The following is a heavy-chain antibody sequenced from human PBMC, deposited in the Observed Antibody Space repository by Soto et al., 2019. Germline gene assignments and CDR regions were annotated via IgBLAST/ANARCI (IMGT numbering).Heavy chain of an antibody. D-gene: IGHD3-22*01. CDR1: GFTFSSYA. Sequence: GGSLRLSCAASGFTFSSYAMSWVRQAPGKGLEWVSAISGSGGSTYYADSVKGRFTISRDNSKNTLYLQMNSLRAEDTAVYYCAKVRYYYDSSGYYLFDYWGQGTLVTVSS. CDR2: ISGSGGST. J-gene: IGHJ4*02. CDR3: AKVRYYYDSSGYYLFDY. V-gene: IGHV3-23*01.